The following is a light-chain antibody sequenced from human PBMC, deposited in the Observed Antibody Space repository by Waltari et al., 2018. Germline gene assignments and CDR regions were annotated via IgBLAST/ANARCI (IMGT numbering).Light chain of an antibody. Sequence: EVVLTQSPATLSLFPGERAILSCRASQSVSRSLAWYQQKPGLAPRLLIDDASNRATGIPARFSGSGSGTDFTLTISSLEPEDFAVYYCQQRSSLPLYTFGQGTKLDLK. V-gene: IGKV3-11*01. J-gene: IGKJ2*01. CDR1: QSVSRS. CDR3: QQRSSLPLYT. CDR2: DAS.